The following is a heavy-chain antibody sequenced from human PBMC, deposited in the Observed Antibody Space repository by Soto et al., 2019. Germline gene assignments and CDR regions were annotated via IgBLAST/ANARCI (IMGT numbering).Heavy chain of an antibody. CDR3: AKDLTSPTVTAPYSYYMDV. V-gene: IGHV3-23*01. CDR2: ISAGGGRT. CDR1: GFTFSSYA. D-gene: IGHD4-17*01. J-gene: IGHJ6*03. Sequence: GGSLRLSCAASGFTFSSYAMTWVRQAPGKGLEWVSTISAGGGRTYYADSVKGRFTVSRDDSQNTLSLQMYSVRAEDTALYYCAKDLTSPTVTAPYSYYMDVWGKGTTVTVSS.